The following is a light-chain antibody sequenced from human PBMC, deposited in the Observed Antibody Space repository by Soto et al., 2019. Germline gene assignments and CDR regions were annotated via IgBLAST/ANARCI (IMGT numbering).Light chain of an antibody. Sequence: QSALTQPPSASGSPGQSVTMSCTGTSSDVGGYNYVSWYQQHPGKAPKLMISEVSKRPSGVPDRFSGSKSGNTASLTVSGLQAEDEADYYCSSYAGSNNLVFGGGTKVTVL. J-gene: IGLJ2*01. CDR1: SSDVGGYNY. CDR3: SSYAGSNNLV. V-gene: IGLV2-8*01. CDR2: EVS.